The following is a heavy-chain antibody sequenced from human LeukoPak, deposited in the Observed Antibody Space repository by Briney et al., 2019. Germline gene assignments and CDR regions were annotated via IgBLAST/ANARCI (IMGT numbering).Heavy chain of an antibody. D-gene: IGHD2-8*01. CDR1: GFTFSSYA. J-gene: IGHJ4*02. V-gene: IGHV3-23*01. CDR2: ISGSGGST. Sequence: PGGSLRLSCAASGFTFSSYAMSWVRQAPGKGLEWVSAISGSGGSTYYADSVKGRFTISRDNSKNTLYLQMNSLRAEDTAVYYCAKDRSCTNGVCHGGFDYWGQGTLVTVSS. CDR3: AKDRSCTNGVCHGGFDY.